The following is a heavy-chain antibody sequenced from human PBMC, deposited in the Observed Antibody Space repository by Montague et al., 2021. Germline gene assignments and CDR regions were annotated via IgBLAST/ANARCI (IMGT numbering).Heavy chain of an antibody. J-gene: IGHJ5*02. D-gene: IGHD2-21*02. V-gene: IGHV4-39*01. CDR2: IYYSANT. CDR3: ARVDCDGDCYTFDP. CDR1: GASINSSPYY. Sequence: SETLSLTCTVSGASINSSPYYWGWIRQPPGKGLEWTGSIYYSANTYYNPSLKSRLSISVDTTKNQFSLRLRSVTAADTAVYHCARVDCDGDCYTFDPWGQGTLVTVSS.